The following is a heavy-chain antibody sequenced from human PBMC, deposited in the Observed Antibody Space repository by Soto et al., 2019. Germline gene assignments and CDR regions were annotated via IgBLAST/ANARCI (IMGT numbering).Heavy chain of an antibody. D-gene: IGHD3-3*01. V-gene: IGHV3-33*01. CDR1: GFTFSSFG. J-gene: IGHJ6*02. Sequence: QVQVVESGGGVVQPGRSLRLSCAASGFTFSSFGMHWVRQAPGKGLEWVSLIWYDGSKKSYGDSVKGRFTISRDNSRNTVYLQMNILRGDDTSVFYCARDSSYYSLWSGYYPSRNGMDFWGQGITVTVSS. CDR2: IWYDGSKK. CDR3: ARDSSYYSLWSGYYPSRNGMDF.